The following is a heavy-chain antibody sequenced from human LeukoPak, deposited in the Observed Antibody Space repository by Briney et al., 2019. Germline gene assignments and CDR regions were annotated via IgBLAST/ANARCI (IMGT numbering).Heavy chain of an antibody. D-gene: IGHD1-26*01. J-gene: IGHJ4*02. CDR2: ISGSVGST. Sequence: GGSLRLSCAAAGFTFASYAMGWVRQARGKGLGWVSAISGSVGSTDYADVVKCRFTISRDNSKKTLYLQMNSLRAEDTAVYYCAKEGDQWELLLSYFDYWGQGTLVTVSS. CDR1: GFTFASYA. V-gene: IGHV3-23*01. CDR3: AKEGDQWELLLSYFDY.